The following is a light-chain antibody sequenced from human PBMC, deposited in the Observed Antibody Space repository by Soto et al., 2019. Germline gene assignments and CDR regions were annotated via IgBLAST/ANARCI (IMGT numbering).Light chain of an antibody. J-gene: IGLJ2*01. CDR3: GTWDSSLSAVV. CDR2: DNN. V-gene: IGLV1-51*01. CDR1: RSKNGNNY. Sequence: QSVLTQPPSVSAAPGQKVTISCSGGRSKNGNNYVSWYQQLPGTAPKLLIYDNNKRPSGIPDRFSGSKSGTSATLGITGLQTGDEADYYCGTWDSSLSAVVFGGGTKVTVL.